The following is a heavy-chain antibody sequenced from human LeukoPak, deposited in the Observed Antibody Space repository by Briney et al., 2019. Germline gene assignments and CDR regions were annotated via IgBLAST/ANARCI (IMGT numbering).Heavy chain of an antibody. Sequence: GESLRLSCATSGFTFNKYRMTWVRQPPGKGLEWVANINQDGSDIYYLDSLGGRFTISRDNAAGSLFLHMDSLTVEDTAVYYCARSQSTMATWSLDYWGRGTRVTVSS. J-gene: IGHJ4*02. CDR1: GFTFNKYR. CDR3: ARSQSTMATWSLDY. D-gene: IGHD5-24*01. V-gene: IGHV3-7*01. CDR2: INQDGSDI.